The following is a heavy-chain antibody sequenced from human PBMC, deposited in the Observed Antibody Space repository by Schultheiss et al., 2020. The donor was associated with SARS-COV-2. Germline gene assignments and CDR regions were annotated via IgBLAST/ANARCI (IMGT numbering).Heavy chain of an antibody. CDR1: GGSFSGYY. V-gene: IGHV4-34*01. CDR2: INHSGST. D-gene: IGHD3-16*01. CDR3: AREVRGGAFDI. J-gene: IGHJ3*02. Sequence: SETLSLTCAVYGGSFSGYYWSWIRQPPGKGLEWIGEINHSGSTNYNPSLKSRVTISVDTSKNQFSLKLSSVTAADTAVYYCAREVRGGAFDIWGQGTMVTVSS.